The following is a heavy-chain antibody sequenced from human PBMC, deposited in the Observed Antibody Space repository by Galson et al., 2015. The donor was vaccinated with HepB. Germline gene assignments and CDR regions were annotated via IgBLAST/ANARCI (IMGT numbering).Heavy chain of an antibody. V-gene: IGHV1-69*11. CDR1: GGTLDSHV. Sequence: SVTVSCKASGGTLDSHVINWVRQAPGQGLEWMGRIVPMIGTPNYAQKMQGRVTISADESTNTAYMELRSLKSEDTAVYFCARGFFYDGDYESHMGVWGRGTTV. CDR3: ARGFFYDGDYESHMGV. J-gene: IGHJ6*02. CDR2: IVPMIGTP. D-gene: IGHD4-17*01.